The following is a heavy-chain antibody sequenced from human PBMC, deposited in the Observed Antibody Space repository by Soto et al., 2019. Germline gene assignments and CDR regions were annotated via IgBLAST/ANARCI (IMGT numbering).Heavy chain of an antibody. V-gene: IGHV1-18*01. CDR1: GFAFTSSA. Sequence: GAPVKVSCKASGFAFTSSAMQWVRQARGQRLEWMGWISAYNGNTNYAQKLQGRVTMTTDTSTSTAYMELRSLRSDDTAVYYCARDGPAVAGPYYYYGMDVWGQGTTVTVSS. J-gene: IGHJ6*02. D-gene: IGHD6-19*01. CDR2: ISAYNGNT. CDR3: ARDGPAVAGPYYYYGMDV.